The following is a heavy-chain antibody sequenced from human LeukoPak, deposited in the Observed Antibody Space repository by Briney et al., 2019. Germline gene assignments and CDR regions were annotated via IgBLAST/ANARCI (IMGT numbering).Heavy chain of an antibody. CDR2: TYFRSKWYY. V-gene: IGHV6-1*01. CDR1: GDSVSSDSAA. CDR3: ARDPVGGSTIFDS. Sequence: SQTLSLTCGISGDSVSSDSAAWNWIRQSPSRGLEWLARTYFRSKWYYDYALAVKGRITINPDTSKNQSSLQLNSVTPEDTAVYFCARDPVGGSTIFDSWGQGTLVTVSS. J-gene: IGHJ4*02. D-gene: IGHD1-26*01.